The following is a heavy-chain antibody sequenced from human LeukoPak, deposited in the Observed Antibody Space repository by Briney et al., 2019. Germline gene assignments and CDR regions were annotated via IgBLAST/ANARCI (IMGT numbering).Heavy chain of an antibody. CDR2: ITSGGST. Sequence: GGSLRLSCAASTFTFSNNAMSWVRQALGKGLEWVSGITSGGSTYYRDSVKGRFTISRDNSKKMLYLQMNTLRAADTAVYYCGRALRSDYYDAFDICGQGTMVTVS. CDR1: TFTFSNNA. V-gene: IGHV3-23*01. D-gene: IGHD3-22*01. J-gene: IGHJ3*02. CDR3: GRALRSDYYDAFDI.